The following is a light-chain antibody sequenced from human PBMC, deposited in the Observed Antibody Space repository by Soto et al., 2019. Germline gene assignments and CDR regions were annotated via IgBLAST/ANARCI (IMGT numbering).Light chain of an antibody. J-gene: IGLJ2*01. CDR1: SNDVGKYNF. Sequence: QSALTQPASVSGSPGQSITISCTGTSNDVGKYNFVSWYQQHPGKAPKLMIYEANKRPSGVSNRFSGSKSGNTASLIISGLQAADEAEYYCCCCSYAGSSSFRVLFGGGTQLTVL. CDR2: EAN. CDR3: CSYAGSSSFRVL. V-gene: IGLV2-23*02.